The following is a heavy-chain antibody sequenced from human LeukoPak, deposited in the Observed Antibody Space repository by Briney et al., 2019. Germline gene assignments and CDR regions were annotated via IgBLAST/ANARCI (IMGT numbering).Heavy chain of an antibody. CDR3: ARSLWNHFDY. CDR2: AYYRSKWYN. V-gene: IGHV6-1*01. Sequence: SQTLSLTCAISGDSVSSDSAAWNWIRQSPSRGLEWLGWAYYRSKWYNDYAVSVKSRITINPDTSKNQFSLQLNSATPEDTAVYYCARSLWNHFDYWGQGTLVTVSS. D-gene: IGHD3-3*01. CDR1: GDSVSSDSAA. J-gene: IGHJ4*02.